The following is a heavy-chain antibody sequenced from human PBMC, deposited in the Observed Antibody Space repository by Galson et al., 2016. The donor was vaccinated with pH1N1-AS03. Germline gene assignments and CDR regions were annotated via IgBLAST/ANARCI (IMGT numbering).Heavy chain of an antibody. D-gene: IGHD2-21*02. CDR1: GFSLSTSEVG. CDR2: ISGNDNK. CDR3: GHSTAGY. J-gene: IGHJ4*02. Sequence: PALVKPTQTLTLTCTFSGFSLSTSEVGVGWIRQPPGKALEWLALISGNDNKFYRPSLRSRVTITKDTSKNQLVLTMTNMDPEDTATYYCGHSTAGYWGQGILVTVSS. V-gene: IGHV2-5*01.